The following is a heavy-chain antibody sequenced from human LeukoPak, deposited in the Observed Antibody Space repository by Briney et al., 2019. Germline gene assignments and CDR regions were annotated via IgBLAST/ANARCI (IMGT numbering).Heavy chain of an antibody. CDR3: TTEQHPSGRAGVAEGH. V-gene: IGHV3-15*01. J-gene: IGHJ4*02. CDR1: GFTFSNYW. CDR2: IKSKTGCGTT. Sequence: GGSLRLSCAASGFTFSNYWMNWVRQAPGKGLEWVGRIKSKTGCGTTDCAAPVKDTFTISRDDSKNTLYLQMNSLKTEDTALYYCTTEQHPSGRAGVAEGHWGQGTLITVSS. D-gene: IGHD2-15*01.